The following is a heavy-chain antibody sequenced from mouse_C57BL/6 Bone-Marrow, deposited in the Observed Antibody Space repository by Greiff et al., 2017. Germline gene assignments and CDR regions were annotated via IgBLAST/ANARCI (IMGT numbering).Heavy chain of an antibody. D-gene: IGHD2-4*01. CDR2: IDPSDSYT. J-gene: IGHJ2*01. Sequence: QVQLQQPGAELVRPGTSVKLSCTASGYTFTSYWMHWVKQRPGQGLEWIGVIDPSDSYTNYNQKFKGKATLTVDTSSSTAYMQLTSLTSEDSAFYYCARDYDGPPPDYWGQGTTLTVSS. V-gene: IGHV1-59*01. CDR1: GYTFTSYW. CDR3: ARDYDGPPPDY.